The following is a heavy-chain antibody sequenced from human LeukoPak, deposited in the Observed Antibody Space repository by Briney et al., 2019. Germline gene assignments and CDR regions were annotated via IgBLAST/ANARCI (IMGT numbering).Heavy chain of an antibody. V-gene: IGHV4-39*07. J-gene: IGHJ4*02. CDR2: IYYSGST. CDR3: ARAWFGYFDY. Sequence: PSETLSLTCTVSGGSISSSSYYWGWIRQPPGKGLEWIGSIYYSGSTYYNPSLKSRVTISVDTPKNQFSLKLSSVTAADTAVYYCARAWFGYFDYWGQGTLVTVSS. D-gene: IGHD3-16*01. CDR1: GGSISSSSYY.